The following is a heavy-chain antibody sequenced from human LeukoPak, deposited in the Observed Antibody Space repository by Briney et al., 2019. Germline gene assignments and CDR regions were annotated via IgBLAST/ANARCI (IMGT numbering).Heavy chain of an antibody. CDR2: IWYDGNNK. Sequence: PGRSLRLSCAASGFTFRNFGMHWVRQAPGKGLEWVAAIWYDGNNKYYADSVKGRFTISRDNSKNTLYLQMKSLRAEDTAVYYCARDYHGLDYWGQGTLVTVSS. V-gene: IGHV3-33*01. J-gene: IGHJ4*02. CDR3: ARDYHGLDY. CDR1: GFTFRNFG. D-gene: IGHD2-2*01.